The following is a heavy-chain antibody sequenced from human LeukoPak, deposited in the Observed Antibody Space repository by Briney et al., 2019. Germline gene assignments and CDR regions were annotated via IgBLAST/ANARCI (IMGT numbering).Heavy chain of an antibody. CDR1: GFTFSSDW. CDR2: INSDGSST. CDR3: AKCILTGYYKGYMDV. J-gene: IGHJ6*03. D-gene: IGHD3-9*01. V-gene: IGHV3-74*01. Sequence: GGSLRLSCAASGFTFSSDWMHWVRQAPGKGLVWVSRINSDGSSTRYADSVKGRFTISRDNAKNTLYLQMNSLRAEDTAVYYCAKCILTGYYKGYMDVWGKGTTVTISS.